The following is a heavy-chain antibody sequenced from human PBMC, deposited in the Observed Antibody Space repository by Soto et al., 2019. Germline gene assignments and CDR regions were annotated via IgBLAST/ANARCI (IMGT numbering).Heavy chain of an antibody. Sequence: GASVKVSCKASGGTFSNYSISWVRQAPVQGLEWMGGIITIFGTANYAQKLQGRVTITADESTRTVYMELSSLRSEDTAVYYCARGAVVAVAGTFRENWFDPWGQGTLVTVSS. CDR1: GGTFSNYS. CDR3: ARGAVVAVAGTFRENWFDP. J-gene: IGHJ5*02. CDR2: IITIFGTA. D-gene: IGHD6-19*01. V-gene: IGHV1-69*13.